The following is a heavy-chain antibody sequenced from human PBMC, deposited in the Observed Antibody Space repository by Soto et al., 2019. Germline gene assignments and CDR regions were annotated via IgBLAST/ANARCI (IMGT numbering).Heavy chain of an antibody. Sequence: QVQLVESGGGVVQPGRSLRLSCAASGFTFSSYAMHWVRQAPGKGLEWVAVISYDGSNKYYADSVKGRFTISRDNSKNTLYLEMDRLRAEGTGVYYCSILPLGELSTRFDIWGQGTMVTVSS. CDR2: ISYDGSNK. V-gene: IGHV3-30-3*01. CDR3: SILPLGELSTRFDI. J-gene: IGHJ3*02. CDR1: GFTFSSYA. D-gene: IGHD3-16*02.